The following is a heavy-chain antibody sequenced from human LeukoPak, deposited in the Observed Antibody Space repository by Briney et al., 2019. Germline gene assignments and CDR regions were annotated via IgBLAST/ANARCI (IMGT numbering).Heavy chain of an antibody. CDR1: GCSFTSYW. D-gene: IGHD3-9*01. CDR3: ARPPCYDILTGYYQPFDY. Sequence: GGALQISCKGAGCSFTSYWIGWVRPMPGKGREWMGIIYPGDSDTRYSPSFQGQVTISADKSISTAYLQWSSLKASDTAMYYCARPPCYDILTGYYQPFDYWGQGTLVTVSS. V-gene: IGHV5-51*01. CDR2: IYPGDSDT. J-gene: IGHJ4*02.